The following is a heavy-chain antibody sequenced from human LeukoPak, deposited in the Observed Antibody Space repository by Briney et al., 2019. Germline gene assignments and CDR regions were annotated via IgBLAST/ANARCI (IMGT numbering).Heavy chain of an antibody. D-gene: IGHD3-9*01. CDR1: GYTFTGYY. CDR3: ARDEGWNIFTSYRGNWFDP. CDR2: INPNSGDT. J-gene: IGHJ5*02. Sequence: GASVKVSCKASGYTFTGYYMHWVRQAPGQGLEWMGWINPNSGDTNYAQKFQGRVPITRATSSSNAYMELSMLRSDGTAVYYCARDEGWNIFTSYRGNWFDPWGQGTLVTVAS. V-gene: IGHV1-2*02.